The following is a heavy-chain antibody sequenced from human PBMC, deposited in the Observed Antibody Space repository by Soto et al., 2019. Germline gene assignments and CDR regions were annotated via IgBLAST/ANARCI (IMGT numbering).Heavy chain of an antibody. Sequence: ASVTVSCKVSGYTLTELSMHWVRQAPGKGLEWMGGFDPEDGETIYAQKFQGRVTMSEDTSTDTAYMELGSLRSEDTAVYYCATDTSAKLELNYYYGMDVWGQGTTVTVSS. CDR2: FDPEDGET. CDR1: GYTLTELS. CDR3: ATDTSAKLELNYYYGMDV. V-gene: IGHV1-24*01. D-gene: IGHD1-7*01. J-gene: IGHJ6*02.